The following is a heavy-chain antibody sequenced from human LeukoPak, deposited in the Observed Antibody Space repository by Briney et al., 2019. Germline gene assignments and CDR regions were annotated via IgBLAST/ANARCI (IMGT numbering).Heavy chain of an antibody. Sequence: GGSLRLSCAVSGLTDNKNYVNWVRQAPGKGLEWVSVIHNTVRIRYADSVNGRFTISSDTSKNTVYLQMNGLRAEDTAVYYCILTTVATSIEYWGPGTLVTVSP. J-gene: IGHJ4*02. CDR3: ILTTVATSIEY. CDR1: GLTDNKNY. CDR2: IHNTVRI. V-gene: IGHV3-53*01. D-gene: IGHD4-23*01.